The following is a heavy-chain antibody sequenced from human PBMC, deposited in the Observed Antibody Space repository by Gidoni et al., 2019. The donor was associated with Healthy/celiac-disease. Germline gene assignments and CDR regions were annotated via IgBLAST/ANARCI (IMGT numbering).Heavy chain of an antibody. CDR1: GFTFDDYA. CDR3: AKDSTGMDV. V-gene: IGHV3-9*01. CDR2: ISWNSGSI. Sequence: EVQLVESGGGLVQHGRSLRLSCAASGFTFDDYAMHWVRQAPGKGLEWVSGISWNSGSIGYADSVKGRFTISRDNAKNSLYLQMNSLRAEDTALYYCAKDSTGMDVWGQGTTVTVSS. J-gene: IGHJ6*02.